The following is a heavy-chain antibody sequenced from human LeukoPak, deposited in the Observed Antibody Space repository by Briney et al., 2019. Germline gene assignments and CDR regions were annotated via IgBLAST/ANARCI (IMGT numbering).Heavy chain of an antibody. Sequence: GGSLRLSCVASRFTFSNYWMSWVRQAPGKGLEWVANINQDGSKKVYADSMKGRYTISRDNAKESLYLQLNSLRADDTAVYYCAKWGPHCVGDYCPALDSWGQGTLVTVSS. CDR1: RFTFSNYW. J-gene: IGHJ4*02. V-gene: IGHV3-7*01. CDR3: AKWGPHCVGDYCPALDS. CDR2: INQDGSKK. D-gene: IGHD2-21*02.